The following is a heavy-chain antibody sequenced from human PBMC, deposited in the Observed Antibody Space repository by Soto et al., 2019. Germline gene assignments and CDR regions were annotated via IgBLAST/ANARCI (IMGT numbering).Heavy chain of an antibody. D-gene: IGHD3-16*01. Sequence: QVQLVQSRAEVKNPGASVKVSCKASGYSFTRYGIAWARQAPGQGLEWMGWINTYNGNTNYAQNLQGRVTLTTDTATRTAYMELTSLRSNDTALYYSAMVDVYVTPSPQDVWGQGTTVIVSS. CDR1: GYSFTRYG. CDR3: AMVDVYVTPSPQDV. CDR2: INTYNGNT. J-gene: IGHJ6*02. V-gene: IGHV1-18*01.